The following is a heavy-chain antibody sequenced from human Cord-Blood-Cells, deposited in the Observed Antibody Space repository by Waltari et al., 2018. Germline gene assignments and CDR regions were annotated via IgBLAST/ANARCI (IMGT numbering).Heavy chain of an antibody. Sequence: EVQLLESGGGLVQPGGSLRLSCAASGFTFSSYAMSWVRQAPGKVLEGVSAISGSDGSTHYADSVQGPFPIARDNAKSTLYLQMSSMRAQDTAVYYWAKGRFVGATDYWGPGTLVTVTS. CDR3: AKGRFVGATDY. CDR1: GFTFSSYA. D-gene: IGHD1-26*01. V-gene: IGHV3-23*01. CDR2: ISGSDGST. J-gene: IGHJ4*02.